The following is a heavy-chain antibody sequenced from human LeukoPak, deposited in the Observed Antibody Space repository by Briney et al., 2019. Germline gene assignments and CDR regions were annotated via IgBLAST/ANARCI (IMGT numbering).Heavy chain of an antibody. CDR1: GGSISTHY. D-gene: IGHD5-18*01. CDR2: IYHTGAT. V-gene: IGHV4-59*11. CDR3: ARAGYSYGTGYYFDY. Sequence: NPSETLSLTCTVSGGSISTHYWSWIRLPPGKGLEWIGYIYHTGATYYNPSLKSRVTISLDTSKNHFSLKLRSVTAADAAVYYCARAGYSYGTGYYFDYWGQGALVTVSS. J-gene: IGHJ4*02.